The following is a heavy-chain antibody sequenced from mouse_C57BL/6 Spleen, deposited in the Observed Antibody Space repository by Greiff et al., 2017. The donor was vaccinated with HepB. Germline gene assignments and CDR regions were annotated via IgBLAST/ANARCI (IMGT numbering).Heavy chain of an antibody. CDR1: GYTFTRYW. CDR2: IYPGNSDT. Sequence: VQLQQSGTVLSRPGASVKMSCKTSGYTFTRYWMHWVKPRPGQGLEWIGAIYPGNSDTSYNQKFKGKAKLTAVTSASTAYMELSSLTNEDSAVYYCTRELWFSDYYPMDYWGQGTSVTVSS. V-gene: IGHV1-5*01. D-gene: IGHD2-2*01. CDR3: TRELWFSDYYPMDY. J-gene: IGHJ4*01.